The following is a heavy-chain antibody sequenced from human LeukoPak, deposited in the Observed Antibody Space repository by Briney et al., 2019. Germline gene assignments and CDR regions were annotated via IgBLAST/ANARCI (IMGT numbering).Heavy chain of an antibody. Sequence: QPGGSLRLSCSTSGFTFSNHFMHWVRQAPGKGLEYVSSIDINGGTTLYADSVKGRFTISRDNSKNALYLQLSSLRLEDTALYYCVKDLSGTWSFDYWGQGTLVTVSS. D-gene: IGHD1-26*01. V-gene: IGHV3-64D*06. CDR2: IDINGGTT. J-gene: IGHJ4*02. CDR1: GFTFSNHF. CDR3: VKDLSGTWSFDY.